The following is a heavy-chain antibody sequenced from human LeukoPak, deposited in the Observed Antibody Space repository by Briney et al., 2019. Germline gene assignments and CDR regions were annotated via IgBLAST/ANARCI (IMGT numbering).Heavy chain of an antibody. Sequence: ASVKVSCKASGYTFTGYYMHWVRQAPGQGLEWMGWINPNSGGTNCAQKFQGRVTMTRDASISTAYMELSRLRSDDTAVYYCARASRYCSGGSCYILYYMDVWGKGPTVTIPS. V-gene: IGHV1-2*02. J-gene: IGHJ6*03. CDR2: INPNSGGT. CDR3: ARASRYCSGGSCYILYYMDV. CDR1: GYTFTGYY. D-gene: IGHD2-15*01.